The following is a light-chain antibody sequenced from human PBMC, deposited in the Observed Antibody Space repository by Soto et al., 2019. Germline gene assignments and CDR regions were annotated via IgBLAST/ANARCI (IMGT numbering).Light chain of an antibody. CDR1: QSVSSN. V-gene: IGKV3-15*01. Sequence: EIVITQSPATLSVSPGERATLSCRASQSVSSNLAWYQQKPGQAPRLLIYGASTRATGIPARFSGSGSGTEFTLTISSLQSEDFAVYYCQQYNNWPPCTFGQGTKVDI. CDR2: GAS. J-gene: IGKJ1*01. CDR3: QQYNNWPPCT.